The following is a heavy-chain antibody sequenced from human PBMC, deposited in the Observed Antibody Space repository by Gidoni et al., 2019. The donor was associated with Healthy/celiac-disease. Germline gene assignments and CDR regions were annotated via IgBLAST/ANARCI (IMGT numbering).Heavy chain of an antibody. Sequence: QVQLVQSGAEVKKPGASVKVSCKASGYTFTGYYMHWVRQAPGQGLEWMGWINPNSGGTNYAQKFQGRVTMTRDTSISTAYMELSRLRSDDTAVYYCARDSSSGYYYYYYGMDVWGQGTTVTVSS. CDR1: GYTFTGYY. V-gene: IGHV1-2*02. CDR3: ARDSSSGYYYYYYGMDV. D-gene: IGHD3-22*01. J-gene: IGHJ6*02. CDR2: INPNSGGT.